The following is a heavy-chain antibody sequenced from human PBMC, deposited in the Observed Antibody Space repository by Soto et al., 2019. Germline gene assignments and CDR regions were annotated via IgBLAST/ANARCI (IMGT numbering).Heavy chain of an antibody. V-gene: IGHV2-5*02. CDR1: GFSLRNSGVG. D-gene: IGHD4-17*01. CDR3: AHLTTGGFYFDY. J-gene: IGHJ4*02. Sequence: QITLKESGPTPVKPTQTLTLTCTFSGFSLRNSGVGVGWTRQPPGKALEWLALIYWDDDKRYSPSLKSRLTITKDTSKHQVVLTMTIMDPVDTTTYYGAHLTTGGFYFDYWGQGTLVTVSS. CDR2: IYWDDDK.